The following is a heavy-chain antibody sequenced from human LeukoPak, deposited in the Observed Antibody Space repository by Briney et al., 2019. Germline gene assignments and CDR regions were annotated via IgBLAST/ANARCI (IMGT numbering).Heavy chain of an antibody. Sequence: ASVKVSCKASGYTFTIYDFNWLRQATGQGPEWMGWMNPNSGATGYAQKFQGRVTMTRSASINTAYMELTNLRSEDTAVYYCARDYDSGSPDFWGQGTLVTVSS. CDR3: ARDYDSGSPDF. V-gene: IGHV1-8*01. CDR2: MNPNSGAT. CDR1: GYTFTIYD. D-gene: IGHD3-10*01. J-gene: IGHJ4*02.